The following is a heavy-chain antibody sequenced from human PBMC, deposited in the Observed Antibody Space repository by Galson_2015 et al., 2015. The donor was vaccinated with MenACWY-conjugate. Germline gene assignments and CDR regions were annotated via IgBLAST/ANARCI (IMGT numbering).Heavy chain of an antibody. CDR3: AAGPYGAPRCYYDY. J-gene: IGHJ4*02. V-gene: IGHV1-3*01. CDR2: INAGNGNT. Sequence: SVKVSCKASGYTFTSHLIHWVRQVPEQGLEWMGWINAGNGNTRSSQKFQGRVTITSDTSANTAYLELSSLRSEDTAVYYCAAGPYGAPRCYYDYWGQGTLVIVSS. CDR1: GYTFTSHL. D-gene: IGHD4-17*01.